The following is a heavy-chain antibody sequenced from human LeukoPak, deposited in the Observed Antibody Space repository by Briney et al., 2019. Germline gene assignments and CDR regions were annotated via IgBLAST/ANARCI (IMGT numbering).Heavy chain of an antibody. CDR1: GCTFNSYW. CDR3: VRDRIGFDP. V-gene: IGHV3-74*01. CDR2: IDSDGSST. D-gene: IGHD3-16*02. Sequence: RSGGSLRLSCAASGCTFNSYWMHWVRHVPGKGLVWVSRIDSDGSSTSYADSVKGRFAVSRDNAKNTVSLQMNSLRAEDTAVYYCVRDRIGFDPWGQGTLVTVSS. J-gene: IGHJ5*02.